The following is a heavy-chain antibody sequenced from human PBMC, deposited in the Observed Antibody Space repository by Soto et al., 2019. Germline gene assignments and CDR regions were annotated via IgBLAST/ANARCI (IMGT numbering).Heavy chain of an antibody. D-gene: IGHD1-26*01. V-gene: IGHV3-33*08. Sequence: GGSLRLSCAASGFTFSSYGMHWVRQAPGKGLEWVAVIWYDGSNKYYADSVKGRFTISRDNYKNTLYLKMNSLRAEDAAVYYCAREVNSGSFDYWGQGTLVTVSS. CDR3: AREVNSGSFDY. CDR1: GFTFSSYG. J-gene: IGHJ4*02. CDR2: IWYDGSNK.